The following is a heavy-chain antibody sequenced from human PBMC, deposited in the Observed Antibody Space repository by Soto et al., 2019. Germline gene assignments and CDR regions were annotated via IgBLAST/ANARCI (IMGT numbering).Heavy chain of an antibody. V-gene: IGHV1-18*01. D-gene: IGHD5-18*01. CDR1: WYTCTGYG. Sequence: ASGKVSCKAAWYTCTGYGISWARQAPGQGLEWMGWISAYNGNTNYAQKLQGRVTMTTDTSTSTAYMELRSLRSDDTAVYYCARDPDSYGFTLGAFAIWGQGTMVPVSS. CDR2: ISAYNGNT. J-gene: IGHJ3*02. CDR3: ARDPDSYGFTLGAFAI.